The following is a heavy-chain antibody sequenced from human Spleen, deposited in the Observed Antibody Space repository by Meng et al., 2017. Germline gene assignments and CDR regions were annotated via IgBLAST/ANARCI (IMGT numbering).Heavy chain of an antibody. CDR2: IWHTGST. V-gene: IGHV4-38-2*01. D-gene: IGHD2-15*01. J-gene: IGHJ4*02. Sequence: SETLSLTCAVSGYSFSSGYYWGWIRQPPGKGLEWLASIWHTGSTYYNPSLTSRVTISVDTSKSQFSLKLSSVTAADTAVYYCARGDIYCSGGSGAQADFFFDYWGQGTLVTVSS. CDR3: ARGDIYCSGGSGAQADFFFDY. CDR1: GYSFSSGYY.